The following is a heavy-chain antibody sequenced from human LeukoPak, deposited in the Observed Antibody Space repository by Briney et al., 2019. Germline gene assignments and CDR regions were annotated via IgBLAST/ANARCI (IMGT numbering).Heavy chain of an antibody. D-gene: IGHD5-18*01. V-gene: IGHV3-23*01. J-gene: IGHJ4*02. CDR2: ISGSGGST. CDR1: GFTFSSYA. Sequence: GGSLRLSCAASGFTFSSYAMSWVRQAPGKGLEWVSAISGSGGSTYYADSVKGRFTISRDNSKNTLYLQMNGLRAEDTAVYYCAKDLWALRYSYGDDFDYWGQGTLVTVSS. CDR3: AKDLWALRYSYGDDFDY.